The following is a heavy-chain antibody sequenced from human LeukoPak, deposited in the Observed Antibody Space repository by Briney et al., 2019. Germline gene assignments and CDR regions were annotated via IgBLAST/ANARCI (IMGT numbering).Heavy chain of an antibody. CDR3: AKERQTGDYFTSDY. CDR2: ISYDGSNK. Sequence: GGSLRLSCAASGFTFSSYAMHWVRQAPGKGLEWVAVISYDGSNKYYADSVKGRFTISRDNSKNTLYLQMNSLTVDDTAVYFCAKERQTGDYFTSDYWGQGTLVTVSS. J-gene: IGHJ4*02. D-gene: IGHD4-17*01. CDR1: GFTFSSYA. V-gene: IGHV3-30-3*01.